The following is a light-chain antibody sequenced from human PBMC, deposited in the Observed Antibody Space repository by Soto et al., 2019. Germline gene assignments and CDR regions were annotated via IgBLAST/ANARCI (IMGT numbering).Light chain of an antibody. V-gene: IGKV1-5*03. CDR1: QSISTW. J-gene: IGKJ1*01. CDR3: QQYNRYSPT. Sequence: DIQITQAPCTVAGSVGERGTITCRASQSISTWLAWYQQEPGKAPKLLIHKASSLQSGVPSRFSGSGSGTDFTLTLTSLPPDDFAPYYCQQYNRYSPTLRQRTKVDIK. CDR2: KAS.